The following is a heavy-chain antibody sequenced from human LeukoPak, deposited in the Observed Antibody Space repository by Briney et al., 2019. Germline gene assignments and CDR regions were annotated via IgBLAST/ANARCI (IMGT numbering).Heavy chain of an antibody. D-gene: IGHD4-17*01. CDR2: IYSGGST. V-gene: IGHV3-53*01. J-gene: IGHJ5*02. Sequence: GGSLRLSCAASGFTVSSNYMSWVRQAPGQGLEWVSVIYSGGSTYYADSVKGRFTISRDISKNTVYLQMNSLRAEDTAVYYCARCYGDYLENWFDPWGQGTLVTVSS. CDR1: GFTVSSNY. CDR3: ARCYGDYLENWFDP.